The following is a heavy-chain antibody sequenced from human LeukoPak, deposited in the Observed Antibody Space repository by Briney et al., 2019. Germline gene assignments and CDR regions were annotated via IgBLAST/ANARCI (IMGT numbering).Heavy chain of an antibody. Sequence: GGSLRLSCAASGFTFSGYCMNWVRQAPGKGLEWVSYINPNGGTIYYSDSAKGRFTISRDNAKNSLYLQMHSLRAEDTALYYCAGEGDITGASGTEFDYWGQGALVTVSS. CDR2: INPNGGTI. CDR3: AGEGDITGASGTEFDY. CDR1: GFTFSGYC. D-gene: IGHD6-13*01. J-gene: IGHJ4*02. V-gene: IGHV3-48*04.